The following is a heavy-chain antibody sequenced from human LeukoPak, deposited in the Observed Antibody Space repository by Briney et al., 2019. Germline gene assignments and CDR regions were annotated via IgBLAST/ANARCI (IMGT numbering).Heavy chain of an antibody. CDR3: ATTARTYYYDSSGYRYFDY. CDR1: GYSFTSYW. CDR2: IYPGDSDT. D-gene: IGHD3-22*01. V-gene: IGHV5-51*01. J-gene: IGHJ4*02. Sequence: GESLKISCKGSGYSFTSYWIAWVRQMPGKGLEWMGIIYPGDSDTRYSPSFQGQVTISADKSISTAYLQWSSLKASDTAMYYCATTARTYYYDSSGYRYFDYWGQGTLVTVSS.